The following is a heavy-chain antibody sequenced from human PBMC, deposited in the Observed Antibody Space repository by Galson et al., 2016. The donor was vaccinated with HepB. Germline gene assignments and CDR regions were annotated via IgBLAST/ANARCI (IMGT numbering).Heavy chain of an antibody. Sequence: SETLSLTCGVYGGSFSQYYWNWIRQSPGKGLEWIGEINHRRDTNYNPSLRSRVTISIDTSKSQFSLELRSATAADTAVYYCARSFNPRGRGQNWFDPWGQGIRVTVSS. CDR1: GGSFSQYY. CDR3: ARSFNPRGRGQNWFDP. J-gene: IGHJ5*02. CDR2: INHRRDT. V-gene: IGHV4-34*01.